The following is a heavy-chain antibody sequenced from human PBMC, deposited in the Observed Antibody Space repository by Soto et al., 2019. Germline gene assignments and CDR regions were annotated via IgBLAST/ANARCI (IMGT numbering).Heavy chain of an antibody. D-gene: IGHD6-19*01. Sequence: EVQLLESGGGLVQPGGSLRLSCATSGFTFSSYAMTWVRQAPGKGLEWVSGISGSGDSTYYADSVKGRFTVSRDNSKNTLDRQMNSLRAEDTAVYYCAKDPVASSHHYFGMDVWGQGTTVTVSS. J-gene: IGHJ6*02. CDR3: AKDPVASSHHYFGMDV. CDR2: ISGSGDST. CDR1: GFTFSSYA. V-gene: IGHV3-23*01.